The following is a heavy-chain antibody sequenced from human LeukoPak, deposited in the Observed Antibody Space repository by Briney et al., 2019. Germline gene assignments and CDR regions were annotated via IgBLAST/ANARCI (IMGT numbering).Heavy chain of an antibody. J-gene: IGHJ4*02. CDR2: IYYSGST. CDR3: ARGVTTVTY. CDR1: GGSISSYY. D-gene: IGHD4-17*01. Sequence: TSETLSLTCTASGGSISSYYWSWIRQPPGKGLEWIGYIYYSGSTNYNPSLKSRVTISVDTSKNQFSLKLSSVTAADTAAYYCARGVTTVTYWGQGTLVTVSS. V-gene: IGHV4-59*01.